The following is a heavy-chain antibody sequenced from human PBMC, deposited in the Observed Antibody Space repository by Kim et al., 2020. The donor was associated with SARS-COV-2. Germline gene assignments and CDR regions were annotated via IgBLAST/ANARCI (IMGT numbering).Heavy chain of an antibody. Sequence: GGSLRLSCAASGFTFSSYDMHWVRQATGKGLEWVSAIGTAGDTYYPGSVKGRFTISRENAKNSLYLQMNSLRAGDTAVYYCARAWGQSIYYYYGMDVWGQGTTVTVSS. V-gene: IGHV3-13*01. J-gene: IGHJ6*02. D-gene: IGHD3-16*01. CDR3: ARAWGQSIYYYYGMDV. CDR1: GFTFSSYD. CDR2: IGTAGDT.